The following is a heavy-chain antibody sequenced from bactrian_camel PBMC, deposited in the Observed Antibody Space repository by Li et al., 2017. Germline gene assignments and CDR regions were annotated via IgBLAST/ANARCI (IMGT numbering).Heavy chain of an antibody. CDR3: AGGFYCLSGRPPQDSEYTS. CDR1: GFTFSTYY. D-gene: IGHD3*01. J-gene: IGHJ6*01. V-gene: IGHV3-2*01. Sequence: QLVESGGGLVQPGGSLRLSCAASGFTFSTYYMSWVRQTPGKGLEWVSSIYSDGSNTYYADSVKGRFTISPGNATNTVSLQMTALEPEDTATYFCAGGFYCLSGRPPQDSEYTSWGQGTQVTVS. CDR2: IYSDGSNT.